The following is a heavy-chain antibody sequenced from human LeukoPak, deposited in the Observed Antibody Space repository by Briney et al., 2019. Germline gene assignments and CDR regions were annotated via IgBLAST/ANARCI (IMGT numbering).Heavy chain of an antibody. D-gene: IGHD1-26*01. Sequence: SETLSPTCSVSNVAVKNYYWTWIRQPPGQGLEWIGNFLYSGTTTYRASLDSRLIISVDNYQNTVSLRLFSVTAADTAVYYCATLVYSGSRYHFDTWGQGTLVTVSS. CDR2: FLYSGTT. CDR1: NVAVKNYY. CDR3: ATLVYSGSRYHFDT. J-gene: IGHJ4*02. V-gene: IGHV4-59*02.